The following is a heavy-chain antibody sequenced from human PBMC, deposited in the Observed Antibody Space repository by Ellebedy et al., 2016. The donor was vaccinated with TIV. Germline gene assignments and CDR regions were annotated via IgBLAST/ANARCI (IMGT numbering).Heavy chain of an antibody. CDR1: GGSFSGYY. V-gene: IGHV4-34*01. D-gene: IGHD2-2*01. Sequence: SETLSLXCAVYGGSFSGYYWSWIRQPPGKGLEWIGEINHSGSTNYNPSLKSRVTISVDTSKNQFSLKLSSVTAADTAVYYCARDRGYCSSTSCYLYYYYYMDVWGKGTTVTVSS. J-gene: IGHJ6*03. CDR2: INHSGST. CDR3: ARDRGYCSSTSCYLYYYYYMDV.